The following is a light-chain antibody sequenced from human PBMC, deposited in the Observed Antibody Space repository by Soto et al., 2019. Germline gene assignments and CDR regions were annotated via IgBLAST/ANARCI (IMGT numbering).Light chain of an antibody. CDR2: AAS. Sequence: FTQSPATLSLSPGERAALSCRASQNISVYLAWYRQKPGQAPRLLIYAASNRATGIPARFSGSGSGTDFTLTISSLEPEDFAVYYCQQYNSLPITFGQGTRLDIK. V-gene: IGKV3-11*01. CDR1: QNISVY. J-gene: IGKJ5*01. CDR3: QQYNSLPIT.